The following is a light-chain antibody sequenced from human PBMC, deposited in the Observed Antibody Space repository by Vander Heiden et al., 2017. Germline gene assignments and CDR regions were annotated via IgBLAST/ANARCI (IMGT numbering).Light chain of an antibody. V-gene: IGKV4-1*01. Sequence: IVMTQPPDALAVSRGEGATINGKSSQIVLYSSNNQNYLAWYQQNPGQPPKLLIYWASTRESGVPDRFSGSGSGTDFTLTISSLQAEDVAVYSCQQYYSSPPTFGGGTKVEIK. CDR2: WAS. CDR1: QIVLYSSNNQNY. J-gene: IGKJ4*01. CDR3: QQYYSSPPT.